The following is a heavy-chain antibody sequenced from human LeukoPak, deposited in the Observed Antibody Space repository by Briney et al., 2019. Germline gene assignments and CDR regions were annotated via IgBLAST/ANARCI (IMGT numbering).Heavy chain of an antibody. CDR2: INHSGST. V-gene: IGHV4-34*01. Sequence: SQTLSLTCAVYGGSFSGYYWSWIRQPPGKGREWIGEINHSGSTNYNPSLKSRVTISVDTSKNQISLKLSSVTAADTAVYYCARGEGYSDYGYWGQGTLVTVSS. CDR1: GGSFSGYY. CDR3: ARGEGYSDYGY. J-gene: IGHJ4*02. D-gene: IGHD4-11*01.